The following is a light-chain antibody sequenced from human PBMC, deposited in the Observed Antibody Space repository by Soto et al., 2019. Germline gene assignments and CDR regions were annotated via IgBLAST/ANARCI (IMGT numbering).Light chain of an antibody. J-gene: IGKJ5*01. Sequence: EIVLTRSPATLSLSPVERSTLSCRASQTVSSYLLWYQQKRGQAPRLLIYDASNRATGIPARFSGSGSGTDFTLTISSLEPEDFAVYYCQQRMNWPLTFGQGTRLEIK. V-gene: IGKV3-11*01. CDR3: QQRMNWPLT. CDR1: QTVSSY. CDR2: DAS.